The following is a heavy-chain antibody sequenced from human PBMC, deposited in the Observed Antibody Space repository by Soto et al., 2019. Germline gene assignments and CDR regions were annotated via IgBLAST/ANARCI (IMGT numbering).Heavy chain of an antibody. J-gene: IGHJ6*02. Sequence: ASVKVSCKASGYTFTSYAMHWVRQAPGQRLEWMGWINAGNGNTKYSQKFQGRVTNTRDTSASTAYMELSSLRSEDTAVYYCARDIGYSSSTSCNGYYYGMDVWGQGTTVTVSS. CDR3: ARDIGYSSSTSCNGYYYGMDV. CDR1: GYTFTSYA. D-gene: IGHD2-2*01. CDR2: INAGNGNT. V-gene: IGHV1-3*01.